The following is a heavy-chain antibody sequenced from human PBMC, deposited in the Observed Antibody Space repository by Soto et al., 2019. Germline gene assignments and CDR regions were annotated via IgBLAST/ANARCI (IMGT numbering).Heavy chain of an antibody. CDR2: IKPIFGTT. Sequence: QVQLVQSGAEVKKPGSSVKVSCKASGDTFSRYAISWVRQAPGQGLEWMGGIKPIFGTTNYAQKFRGRVTITADETTGTAYMELISRRIEHTAVYYCAREGGFSKRQHFDSWRQGTLVTVSS. D-gene: IGHD3-16*01. CDR1: GDTFSRYA. V-gene: IGHV1-69*01. J-gene: IGHJ4*02. CDR3: AREGGFSKRQHFDS.